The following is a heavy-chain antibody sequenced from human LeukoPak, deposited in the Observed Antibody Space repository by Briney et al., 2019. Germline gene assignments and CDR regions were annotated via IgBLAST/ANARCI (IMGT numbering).Heavy chain of an antibody. CDR2: INHSGST. CDR3: ARGLYDSSGFSEGIFDY. V-gene: IGHV4-34*01. J-gene: IGHJ4*02. D-gene: IGHD3-22*01. CDR1: GGSFSGYY. Sequence: SETLSLTCAVYGGSFSGYYWSWIRQPPGKGREWIGEINHSGSTNYNPSLKSRVTISVDTSKNQFSLKLSSVTAADTAVYYCARGLYDSSGFSEGIFDYWGQGTLVTVSS.